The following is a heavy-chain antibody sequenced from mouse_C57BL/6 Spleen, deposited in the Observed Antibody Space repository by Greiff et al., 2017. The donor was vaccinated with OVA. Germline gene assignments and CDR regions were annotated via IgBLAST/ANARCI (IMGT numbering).Heavy chain of an antibody. CDR2: IDPSDSYT. CDR1: GYTFTSYW. D-gene: IGHD2-5*01. V-gene: IGHV1-69*01. J-gene: IGHJ1*03. CDR3: ARFLYSNERYFDV. Sequence: QVQLQQPGAELVMPGASVRLSCKASGYTFTSYWMHWVKQRPGQGLEWIGEIDPSDSYTNYNQKFKGKSTLTVDKSSSTAYMQLSSLTSEDSAVYYCARFLYSNERYFDVWGTGTTVTVSS.